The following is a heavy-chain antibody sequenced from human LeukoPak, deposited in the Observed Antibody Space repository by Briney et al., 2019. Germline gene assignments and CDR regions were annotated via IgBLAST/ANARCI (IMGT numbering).Heavy chain of an antibody. V-gene: IGHV5-51*01. CDR1: GYSFTSYW. D-gene: IGHD2-21*02. CDR2: IYPGDSDT. CDR3: ASTVEVVTAGDAFDI. Sequence: GESLKISCKGSGYSFTSYWIGWVRQMPGKGLEWMGIIYPGDSDTRYSPSFQGHVTISADKSISTAYLQWSSLKASDTAMYYCASTVEVVTAGDAFDIWGQGTMVTVSS. J-gene: IGHJ3*02.